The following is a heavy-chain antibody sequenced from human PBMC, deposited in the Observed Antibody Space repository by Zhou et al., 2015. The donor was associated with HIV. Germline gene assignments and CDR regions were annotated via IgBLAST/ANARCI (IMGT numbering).Heavy chain of an antibody. D-gene: IGHD3-9*01. CDR2: IIPILGIA. J-gene: IGHJ6*02. CDR1: GGTFSSYT. V-gene: IGHV1-69*08. CDR3: ARDHDDISPYYYYGMDV. Sequence: QVQLVQSGAEVKKPGSSVKVSCKASGGTFSSYTISWVRQAPGQGLEWMGRIIPILGIANYAQKFQGRVTITADKSTSTAYMELSSLRSEDTAVYYCARDHDDISPYYYYGMDVWGQGTTVTVSS.